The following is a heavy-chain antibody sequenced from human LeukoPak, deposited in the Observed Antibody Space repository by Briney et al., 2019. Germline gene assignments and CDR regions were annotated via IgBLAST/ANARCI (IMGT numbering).Heavy chain of an antibody. D-gene: IGHD5-24*01. CDR1: GGSINSYY. CDR3: ARICGGAGYNSNWFDP. Sequence: PSETLSLTCTVSGGSINSYYWSWIRQPPGKGLEWIGYIYYSGSTNYNPSLKSRVTISVDTSKNQFSLKLSSVTAADTAVYYCARICGGAGYNSNWFDPWGQGTLVTVSS. J-gene: IGHJ5*02. CDR2: IYYSGST. V-gene: IGHV4-59*08.